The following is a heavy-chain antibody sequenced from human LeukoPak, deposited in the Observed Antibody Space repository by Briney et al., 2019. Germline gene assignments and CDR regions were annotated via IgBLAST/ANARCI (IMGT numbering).Heavy chain of an antibody. CDR2: IYYSGST. CDR1: GGSISSSSYY. D-gene: IGHD6-6*01. CDR3: ARARTYSSSSGIFDY. J-gene: IGHJ4*02. V-gene: IGHV4-39*07. Sequence: PSETLSLTCTVSGGSISSSSYYWGWIRQPPGKGLEWIGSIYYSGSTYYNPSLKSRVTISVDTSKNQFSLKLSSVTAADTAVYYCARARTYSSSSGIFDYWGQGTLVTVSS.